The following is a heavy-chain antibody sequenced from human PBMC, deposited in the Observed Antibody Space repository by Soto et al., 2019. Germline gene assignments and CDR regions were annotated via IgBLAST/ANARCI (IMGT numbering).Heavy chain of an antibody. J-gene: IGHJ4*02. D-gene: IGHD6-13*01. CDR1: GYTFSSYG. V-gene: IGHV1-18*01. Sequence: ASVKVSCKASGYTFSSYGISWVRQAPGQGLEWMGWISAYNGNTSYAQKLQGRVTMTTDTSTSTAYMEVRSLRSDDTAVYYCARSIAAAVDLDYWGQGTLVTVSS. CDR2: ISAYNGNT. CDR3: ARSIAAAVDLDY.